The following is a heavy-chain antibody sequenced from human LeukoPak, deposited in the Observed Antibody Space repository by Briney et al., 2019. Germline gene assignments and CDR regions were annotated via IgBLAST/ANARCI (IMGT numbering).Heavy chain of an antibody. CDR3: ARGLYYDILTGYSTPNYFDY. D-gene: IGHD3-9*01. V-gene: IGHV4-34*01. CDR1: GGSFSGYY. Sequence: ETLSLTCAVYGGSFSGYYWSWIRQPPGKGLEWIGEINHSGSTNYNPSLKSRVTISVDTSKNQFSLKLSSVTAADTAVYYCARGLYYDILTGYSTPNYFDYWGQGTLVTVSS. J-gene: IGHJ4*02. CDR2: INHSGST.